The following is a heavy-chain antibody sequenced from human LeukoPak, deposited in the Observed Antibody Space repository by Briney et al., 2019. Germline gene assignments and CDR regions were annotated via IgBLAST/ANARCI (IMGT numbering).Heavy chain of an antibody. CDR3: ARDFAPGGEIIGAFDI. V-gene: IGHV3-33*08. J-gene: IGHJ3*02. CDR1: GFTFSSYG. Sequence: PGGSLRLSCAASGFTFSSYGMHWVRQAPGKGLEWVAVIWYDGSNKYYADSVKGRFTISRDNSKNTLYLQMNSLRAEDTAVYYCARDFAPGGEIIGAFDIWGQGTMVTVSS. D-gene: IGHD2-8*02. CDR2: IWYDGSNK.